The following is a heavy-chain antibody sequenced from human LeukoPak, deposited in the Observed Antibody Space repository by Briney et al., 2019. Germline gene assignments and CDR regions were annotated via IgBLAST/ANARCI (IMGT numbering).Heavy chain of an antibody. D-gene: IGHD2-2*01. Sequence: GASVKVSCKASGYTFTSYAMNWVRQAPGQGLEWMGWINTNTGNPTYAQGFTGRFVFSLDTSVSTAYLQISSLKAEDTAVYYCARDLLVPAATHPAFDYWGQGTLVTVSS. CDR1: GYTFTSYA. V-gene: IGHV7-4-1*02. CDR3: ARDLLVPAATHPAFDY. J-gene: IGHJ4*02. CDR2: INTNTGNP.